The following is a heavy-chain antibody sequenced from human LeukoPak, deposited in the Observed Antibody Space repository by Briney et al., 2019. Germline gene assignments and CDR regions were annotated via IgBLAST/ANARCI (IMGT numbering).Heavy chain of an antibody. CDR1: GFTFSSYS. J-gene: IGHJ4*02. Sequence: GGSLRLSCAASGFTFSSYSMNWARQAPGKGLEWVSSISSSSSYIYYADSVKGRFTISRDNAKNSLYLQMNSLRAEDTAVYYCARDGRYSYGTYYFDYWGQGTLVTVSS. CDR3: ARDGRYSYGTYYFDY. CDR2: ISSSSSYI. D-gene: IGHD5-18*01. V-gene: IGHV3-21*01.